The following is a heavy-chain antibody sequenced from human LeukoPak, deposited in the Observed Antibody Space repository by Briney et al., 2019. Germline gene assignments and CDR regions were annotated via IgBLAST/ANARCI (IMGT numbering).Heavy chain of an antibody. CDR1: GFTFSSYA. J-gene: IGHJ4*02. V-gene: IGHV3-48*04. CDR3: ARESYYYDSSGYYVYYFDY. CDR2: ISSSGSTI. Sequence: GGSQRLSCAASGFTFSSYAMSWVRLAPGKGLEWVSYISSSGSTIYYADSMKGRFTISRDNAKNSLYLQMNSLRAEDTAVYYCARESYYYDSSGYYVYYFDYWGQGTLVTVSS. D-gene: IGHD3-22*01.